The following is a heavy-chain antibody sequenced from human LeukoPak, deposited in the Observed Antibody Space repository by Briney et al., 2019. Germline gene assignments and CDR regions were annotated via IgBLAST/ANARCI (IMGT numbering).Heavy chain of an antibody. CDR3: ARLASAMVDSPLDY. CDR1: GGSFSGYY. V-gene: IGHV4-34*01. CDR2: INHSGST. Sequence: SETLSLTCAVYGGSFSGYYWSWIRQPPGKGLEWIGEINHSGSTNYNPSLKSRVTISVDTSKNQFSLKLSSVTAADTAVYYCARLASAMVDSPLDYWGQGTLVTVSS. D-gene: IGHD5-18*01. J-gene: IGHJ4*02.